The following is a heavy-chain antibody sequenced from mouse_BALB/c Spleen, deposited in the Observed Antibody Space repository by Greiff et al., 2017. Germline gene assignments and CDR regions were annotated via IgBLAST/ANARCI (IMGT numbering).Heavy chain of an antibody. CDR1: GYAFSSYW. V-gene: IGHV1-80*01. D-gene: IGHD4-1*02. Sequence: LEESGAELVRPGSSVKISCKASGYAFSSYWMTWVKQRPGQGLEWIGQIYPGDGDTNYNGKFKGKATLTADKSSSTAYMQLSSLTSEDSAVYFCAQLGSAWFAYWGQGTLVTVSA. J-gene: IGHJ3*01. CDR2: IYPGDGDT. CDR3: AQLGSAWFAY.